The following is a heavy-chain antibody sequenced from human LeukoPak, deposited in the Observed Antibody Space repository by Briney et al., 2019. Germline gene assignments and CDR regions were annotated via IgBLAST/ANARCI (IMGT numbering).Heavy chain of an antibody. V-gene: IGHV3-66*02. Sequence: GGSLRLSCAASVFTVSSNYMSWVRQAPGKGLEWVSVIYSGGSTYYADSVKGRFTISRDNSKNTLYLQMNSLRAEDTAVYYCARDYYYDSSGGSGAFDIWGQGTMVTVSS. CDR3: ARDYYYDSSGGSGAFDI. CDR2: IYSGGST. CDR1: VFTVSSNY. D-gene: IGHD3-22*01. J-gene: IGHJ3*02.